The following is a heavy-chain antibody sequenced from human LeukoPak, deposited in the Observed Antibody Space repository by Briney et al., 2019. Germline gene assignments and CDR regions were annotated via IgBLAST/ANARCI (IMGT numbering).Heavy chain of an antibody. CDR3: AKDASPYSNYAVRWFDS. J-gene: IGHJ5*01. V-gene: IGHV3-23*01. Sequence: GGSLRLSCTASGFSFRTYIMAWVRQVPGKGLKWISAISGDAITTYYAVPVKGRFTISRDNFRNTLSLQMDSLRADDSAVYYCAKDASPYSNYAVRWFDSWGQGTLVTVSS. CDR1: GFSFRTYI. D-gene: IGHD4/OR15-4a*01. CDR2: ISGDAITT.